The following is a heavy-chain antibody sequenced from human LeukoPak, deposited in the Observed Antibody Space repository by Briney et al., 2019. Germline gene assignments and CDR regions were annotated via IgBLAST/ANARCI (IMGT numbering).Heavy chain of an antibody. CDR1: GFTFDDYG. V-gene: IGHV3-20*04. CDR3: ASIGPTTLVATIKNY. J-gene: IGHJ4*02. CDR2: INWNGGSR. D-gene: IGHD5-12*01. Sequence: GGSLRLSCAASGFTFDDYGRSWVRQAPGKGLEWVSGINWNGGSRVYADSVKGRFTISRDNAKNSLYLQMNSLRAEDTALYYCASIGPTTLVATIKNYWGQGTLVTVSS.